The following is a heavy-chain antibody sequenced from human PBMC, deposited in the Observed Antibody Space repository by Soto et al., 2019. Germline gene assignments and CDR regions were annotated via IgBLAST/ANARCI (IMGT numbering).Heavy chain of an antibody. CDR3: ARDTGRQADAFDI. J-gene: IGHJ3*02. Sequence: ASVKVSCKASGYTFTSNGISWVRLAPGQGLEWMAWISAYNGNTNYAQKFQDRVTMTTDTSTSTAFMELRSLRSDDTAVYYCARDTGRQADAFDIWGQGTMVTVSS. D-gene: IGHD4-4*01. CDR1: GYTFTSNG. V-gene: IGHV1-18*01. CDR2: ISAYNGNT.